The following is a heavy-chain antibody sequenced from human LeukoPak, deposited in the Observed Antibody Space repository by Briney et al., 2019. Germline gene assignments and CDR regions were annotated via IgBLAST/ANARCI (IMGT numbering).Heavy chain of an antibody. D-gene: IGHD1-1*01. CDR3: ARRRQLGPKVFDY. CDR2: IFHSGSI. CDR1: GYSISSGYY. Sequence: SETLSLPCAVSGYSISSGYYWGWIRQPPGKGLEWIGTIFHSGSIYYTPSLKSRVIMSVDTSKNQLSLKLTSVTAADTAVYFCARRRQLGPKVFDYWGQGILVTVSS. V-gene: IGHV4-38-2*01. J-gene: IGHJ4*02.